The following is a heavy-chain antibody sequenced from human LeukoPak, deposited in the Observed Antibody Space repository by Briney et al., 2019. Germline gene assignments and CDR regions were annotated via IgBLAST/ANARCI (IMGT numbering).Heavy chain of an antibody. V-gene: IGHV4-59*08. CDR1: GGSISSYY. J-gene: IGHJ4*02. D-gene: IGHD2-21*01. Sequence: SETLSLTCTVSGGSISSYYWSWIRQPPGKGLEWIGYIYYSGSTNYNPSLKSRVTISVDTSKNQFSLKLSSVTAADTAVYYCARQGGGELDYWGQGTLVTVSS. CDR3: ARQGGGELDY. CDR2: IYYSGST.